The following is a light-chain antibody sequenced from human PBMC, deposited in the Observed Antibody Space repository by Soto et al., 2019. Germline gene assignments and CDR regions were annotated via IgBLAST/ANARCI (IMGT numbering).Light chain of an antibody. J-gene: IGLJ3*02. V-gene: IGLV1-44*01. Sequence: QSVLTQPPSASGTPGQRVTISCSGSSSNIGSNTVNWYQQLPGTAPKLLIYSNNQRHSGVLDRFSGSKSGTSASLAISGLQYEDEADYYCAAWDDSLNGWVFGGGTKLTVL. CDR2: SNN. CDR3: AAWDDSLNGWV. CDR1: SSNIGSNT.